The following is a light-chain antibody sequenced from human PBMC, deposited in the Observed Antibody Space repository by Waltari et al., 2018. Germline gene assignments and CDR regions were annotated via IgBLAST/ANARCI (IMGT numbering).Light chain of an antibody. CDR2: WGS. CDR3: MQALQTPYT. J-gene: IGKJ2*01. Sequence: DIVMTQSPLSLTVTPGEPASISCRSSQSLLHGDGHTFFDWYLQRPGQSPQLLIYWGSNRASGVPERFSGSESGTDFTLKISSVEAEDVGTYYCMQALQTPYTFGQGTKLDIK. V-gene: IGKV2-28*01. CDR1: QSLLHGDGHTF.